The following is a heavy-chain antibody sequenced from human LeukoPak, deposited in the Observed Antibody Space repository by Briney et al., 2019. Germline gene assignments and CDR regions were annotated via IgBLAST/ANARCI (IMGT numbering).Heavy chain of an antibody. D-gene: IGHD5-24*01. V-gene: IGHV4-34*01. CDR1: GGSFSGYY. J-gene: IGHJ4*02. CDR3: ARDRDGYNLFFDY. CDR2: INHSGST. Sequence: KPSETLSLTCAVYGGSFSGYYRSWIRQPPGKGLEWIGEINHSGSTNYNPSLKSRVTISVDTSKNQFSLKLSSVTAADTAVYYCARDRDGYNLFFDYWGQGTLVTVSS.